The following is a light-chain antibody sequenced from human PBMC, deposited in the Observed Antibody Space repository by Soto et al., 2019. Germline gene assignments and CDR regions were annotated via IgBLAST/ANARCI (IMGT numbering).Light chain of an antibody. CDR1: QSVSTN. CDR2: GAS. V-gene: IGKV3-15*01. J-gene: IGKJ5*01. Sequence: ELVMTQSPATLSQSPGERDILSCRASQSVSTNVAWYQQRPGQALSLLIYGASTRASGCPARFTGSGSGTEFTLTISSLQSEDFALYYCQQYDNWPPGITFGQGTRLEI. CDR3: QQYDNWPPGIT.